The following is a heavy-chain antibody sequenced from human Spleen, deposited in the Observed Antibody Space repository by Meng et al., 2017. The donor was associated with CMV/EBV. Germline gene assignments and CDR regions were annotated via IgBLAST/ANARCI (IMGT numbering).Heavy chain of an antibody. CDR2: ISSSGSII. Sequence: GESLKISCAASGFTFSSYEMNWVRQAPGKGLEWVSYISSSGSIIYYADSVKGRFTISRGNSKNTLYLQMNSLRAEDTAVYYCAKFPSDYYYYYGMDVWGQGTTVTVSS. J-gene: IGHJ6*02. CDR1: GFTFSSYE. CDR3: AKFPSDYYYYYGMDV. V-gene: IGHV3-48*03. D-gene: IGHD2-21*01.